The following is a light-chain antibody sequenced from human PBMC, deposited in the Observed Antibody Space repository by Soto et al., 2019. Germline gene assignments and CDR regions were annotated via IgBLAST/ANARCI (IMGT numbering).Light chain of an antibody. V-gene: IGKV3-11*01. J-gene: IGKJ5*01. CDR3: QQRSNWPPEST. CDR2: DAS. Sequence: EIVLTQSPATLSLSPGERATLSCRDSQSVSSYLAWYQQKPGQAPRLLIYDASNRATGIPARFSGSGSGTDFTLTISSLEPEDFAVYYCQQRSNWPPESTFGQGTRLEIK. CDR1: QSVSSY.